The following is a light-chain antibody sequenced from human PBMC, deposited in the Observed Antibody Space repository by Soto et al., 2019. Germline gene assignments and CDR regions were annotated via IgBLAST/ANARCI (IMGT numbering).Light chain of an antibody. CDR2: GAS. CDR3: QESGNATFT. J-gene: IGKJ3*01. V-gene: IGKV3-20*01. CDR1: QSVSSSY. Sequence: EIVLTQSPGTLSFSPGERATLTCRASQSVSSSYLAWFQQKPGQAPRLLIYGASSRATGIPDRFSGSGSGTDCTLTISRLEPEGFAVYYCQESGNATFTCGPATKVDIK.